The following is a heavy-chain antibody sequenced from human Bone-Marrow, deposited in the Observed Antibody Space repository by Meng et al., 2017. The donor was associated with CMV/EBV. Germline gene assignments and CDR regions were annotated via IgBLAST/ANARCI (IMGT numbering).Heavy chain of an antibody. CDR2: IIPILGIA. V-gene: IGHV1-69*04. CDR3: ARDSSGSYSGH. Sequence: SVKVSCKASGGTFSSYTISWVRQAPGQGLEWMGRIIPILGIANYAQKFQGRVTITADKSTSTAYMELSSLRSEHTAVYYCARDSSGSYSGHWGQGTLVTVSS. CDR1: GGTFSSYT. D-gene: IGHD1-26*01. J-gene: IGHJ4*02.